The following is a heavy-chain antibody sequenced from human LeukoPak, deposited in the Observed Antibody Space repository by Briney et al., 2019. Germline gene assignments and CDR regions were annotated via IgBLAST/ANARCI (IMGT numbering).Heavy chain of an antibody. CDR3: ARDPRADTAMVNAFDI. Sequence: ASVKVSCKASGYTFTSYYMHWVRQAPGQGLEWMGIINPSGGSTSYAQKFQGRVTMTRDTSTSTVYMELSSLRSEDTAVYYCARDPRADTAMVNAFDIWGQGTMVTVSS. V-gene: IGHV1-46*01. CDR2: INPSGGST. CDR1: GYTFTSYY. D-gene: IGHD5-18*01. J-gene: IGHJ3*02.